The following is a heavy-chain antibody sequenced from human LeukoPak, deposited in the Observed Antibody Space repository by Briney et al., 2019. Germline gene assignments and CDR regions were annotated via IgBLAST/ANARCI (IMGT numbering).Heavy chain of an antibody. CDR1: GYTFTGYY. V-gene: IGHV1-2*02. Sequence: ASVKVSCKASGYTFTGYYIHWVRQSPGQGLGWMGWINPNNGGTKYAQNFQGRVTMTRDTAISTAYMELDRLRFDDTAVYYCARDSGAVPDYWGQGTLVTVS. CDR3: ARDSGAVPDY. CDR2: INPNNGGT. J-gene: IGHJ4*02. D-gene: IGHD3-10*01.